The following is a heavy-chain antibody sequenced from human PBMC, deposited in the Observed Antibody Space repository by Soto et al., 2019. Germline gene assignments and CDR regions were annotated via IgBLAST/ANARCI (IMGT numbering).Heavy chain of an antibody. CDR1: GFTFSSYS. V-gene: IGHV3-21*01. J-gene: IGHJ3*02. CDR3: ARDRGHDAFDI. Sequence: GGSLRLSCAASGFTFSSYSMNWVRQAPGKGLEWVSSISSSSSYIYYADSVKGRFTISRDNAKNSLYLQMNSLRAEDTAVYCCARDRGHDAFDIWGQGTMVTVSS. CDR2: ISSSSSYI.